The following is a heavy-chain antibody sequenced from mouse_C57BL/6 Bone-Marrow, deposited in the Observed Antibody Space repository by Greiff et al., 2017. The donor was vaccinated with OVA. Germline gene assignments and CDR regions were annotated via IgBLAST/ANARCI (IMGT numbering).Heavy chain of an antibody. V-gene: IGHV2-2*01. CDR2: IWSGGST. CDR1: GFSLTSYG. J-gene: IGHJ3*01. Sequence: QVQLQQSGPGLVQPSQSLSISCTVSGFSLTSYGVHWVRQSPGKGLEWLGVIWSGGSTDYYAAFISRLSISKDNSKSQVFFKMNSLQADDTAKYYCTRNFGDGYAWFAYWGQGTLVTVSA. CDR3: TRNFGDGYAWFAY. D-gene: IGHD2-2*01.